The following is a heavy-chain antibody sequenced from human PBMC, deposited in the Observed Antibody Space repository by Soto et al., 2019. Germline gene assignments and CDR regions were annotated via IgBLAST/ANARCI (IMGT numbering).Heavy chain of an antibody. V-gene: IGHV4-30-2*01. CDR1: GGSISSGGYS. D-gene: IGHD3-16*02. J-gene: IGHJ6*02. CDR2: IYHSGST. CDR3: ARVNYDYIWGSHRPYGMDV. Sequence: QLQLQESGSGLVKPSQTLSLTCAVSGGSISSGGYSWSWIRQPPGKGLEWIGYIYHSGSTYYNPSLKSRVIISVDRSKNQFSLKLSPVTAADTAVYYCARVNYDYIWGSHRPYGMDVWGQGNTVTVSS.